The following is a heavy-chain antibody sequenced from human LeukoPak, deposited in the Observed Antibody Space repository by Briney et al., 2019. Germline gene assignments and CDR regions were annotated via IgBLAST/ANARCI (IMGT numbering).Heavy chain of an antibody. Sequence: GGSLRLSCAASGFTFSSYGMSWVRQAPGKGLEWVSDISGSGGSTYYADSVKGRFTISRDNSKNTLYLQMNSLRAEDTAVYYCARERLRFLEWLFGYWGQGTLVTVSS. J-gene: IGHJ4*02. CDR3: ARERLRFLEWLFGY. V-gene: IGHV3-23*01. D-gene: IGHD3-3*01. CDR2: ISGSGGST. CDR1: GFTFSSYG.